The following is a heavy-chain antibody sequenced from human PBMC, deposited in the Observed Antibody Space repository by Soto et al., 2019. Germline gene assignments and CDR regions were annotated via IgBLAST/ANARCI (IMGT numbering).Heavy chain of an antibody. D-gene: IGHD3-16*02. Sequence: GGSLRLCCAASGFTFSSYAMTWVRQAPGKGLEWVSAIDDSGGGTHYADSVKGRFTISSDNSNNTLCLQMNSLRAEDTAVYYCAKTGGLRLGELSFFDYWGQGTLVTVSS. CDR2: IDDSGGGT. V-gene: IGHV3-23*01. CDR1: GFTFSSYA. J-gene: IGHJ4*02. CDR3: AKTGGLRLGELSFFDY.